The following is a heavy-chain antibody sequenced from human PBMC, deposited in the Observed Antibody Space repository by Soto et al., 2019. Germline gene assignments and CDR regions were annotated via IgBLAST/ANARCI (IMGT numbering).Heavy chain of an antibody. CDR3: VRERGLSSFYGMDV. J-gene: IGHJ6*02. V-gene: IGHV3-21*01. D-gene: IGHD3-10*01. CDR1: GVTLTTYT. CDR2: ITSSCGHI. Sequence: PGGSLGLPCEASGVTLTTYTMNGVRQAAGKGLEWVSSITSSCGHIYYADSVKGRFTISRDNARNSLYLQVNSLRAEDTAVYYCVRERGLSSFYGMDVWGQGTTVTVSS.